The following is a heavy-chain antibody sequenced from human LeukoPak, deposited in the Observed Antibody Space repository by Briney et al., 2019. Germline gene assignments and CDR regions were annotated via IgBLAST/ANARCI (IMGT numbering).Heavy chain of an antibody. V-gene: IGHV4-34*01. Sequence: SETLSLTCAVYGGSFSGYYWSWIRQPPGKGLEWIGDINHSGSTNYNPSLKSRVTISVDTYKTQFSLKLSSVTAAATAVYYCARPSGVYAFFNYWGQGTLVTVSS. CDR3: ARPSGVYAFFNY. CDR2: INHSGST. CDR1: GGSFSGYY. J-gene: IGHJ4*02. D-gene: IGHD2-8*01.